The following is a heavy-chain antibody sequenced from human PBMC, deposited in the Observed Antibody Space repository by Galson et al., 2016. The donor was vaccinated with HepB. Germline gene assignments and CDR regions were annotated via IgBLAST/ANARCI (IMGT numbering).Heavy chain of an antibody. CDR1: GGSISFYY. D-gene: IGHD6-6*01. J-gene: IGHJ4*02. CDR2: IYYSGST. Sequence: SETLSLTCTVSGGSISFYYWSCIRQPPGKGLEWIGYIYYSGSTNYNPSLKSRVTISVDTSKNQFSLNLNSMTAADTAVYYCARMSSSSHEIVYWGQGTLVSVSS. CDR3: ARMSSSSHEIVY. V-gene: IGHV4-59*08.